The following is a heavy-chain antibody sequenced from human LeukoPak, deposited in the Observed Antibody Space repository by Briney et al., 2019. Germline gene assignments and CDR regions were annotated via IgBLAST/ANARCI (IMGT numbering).Heavy chain of an antibody. D-gene: IGHD2-8*01. V-gene: IGHV3-30*18. J-gene: IGHJ4*02. CDR1: GFTFSSYG. Sequence: GRSLRLSCAASGFTFSSYGMHWVRQAPGKGLEWVAVISYDGSNKYYADSVKGRFTISRDNSKNTLYLQMNSLRAEDTAVYYCAKDSPNGPFDYWGQGTLVTVSS. CDR3: AKDSPNGPFDY. CDR2: ISYDGSNK.